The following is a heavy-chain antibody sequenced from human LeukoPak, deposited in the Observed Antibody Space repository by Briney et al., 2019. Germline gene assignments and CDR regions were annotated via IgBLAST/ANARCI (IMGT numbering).Heavy chain of an antibody. CDR3: ARGSDNGSGPDY. Sequence: ASVTVSCKASGYTFTNYNMHWVRQAPGQGLEWMGIVNPSSGSTTYVQKFQGRVTMTRDMPTSTVYMELTSLRSEDTAMYYCARGSDNGSGPDYWGQGTLVTVSS. V-gene: IGHV1-46*01. CDR1: GYTFTNYN. J-gene: IGHJ4*02. CDR2: VNPSSGST. D-gene: IGHD3-10*01.